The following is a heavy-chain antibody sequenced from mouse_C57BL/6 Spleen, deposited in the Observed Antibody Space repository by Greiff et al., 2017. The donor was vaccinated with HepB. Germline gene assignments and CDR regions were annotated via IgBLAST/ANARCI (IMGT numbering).Heavy chain of an antibody. D-gene: IGHD2-1*01. CDR3: ARLGSTMPYDY. J-gene: IGHJ2*01. V-gene: IGHV1-63*01. Sequence: VQLVESGAELVRPGTSVKMSCKASGYTFTNYWIGWAKQRPGHGLEWIGDIYPGGGYTNYNEKFKGKATLTADKSSSTAYMQFSSLTSEDSAIYYCARLGSTMPYDYWGQGTTLTVSS. CDR2: IYPGGGYT. CDR1: GYTFTNYW.